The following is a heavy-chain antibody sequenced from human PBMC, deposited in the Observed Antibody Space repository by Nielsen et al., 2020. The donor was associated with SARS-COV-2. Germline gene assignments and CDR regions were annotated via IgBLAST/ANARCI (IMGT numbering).Heavy chain of an antibody. CDR2: IKQDGSEK. Sequence: GESLKISCAASGLTFNNAWMNWVRQAPGKGLEWVANIKQDGSEKFYVDSVKGRFTISRDNAKNSLYLQMNSLRAEDTAVYYCARGDYSYYYYGMDVWGQGTTVTVSS. CDR1: GLTFNNAW. J-gene: IGHJ6*02. V-gene: IGHV3-7*03. CDR3: ARGDYSYYYYGMDV. D-gene: IGHD4-11*01.